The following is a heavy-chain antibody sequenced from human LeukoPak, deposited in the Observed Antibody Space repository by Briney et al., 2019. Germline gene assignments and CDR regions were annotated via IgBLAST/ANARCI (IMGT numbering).Heavy chain of an antibody. CDR1: GVSISNSNYY. D-gene: IGHD3-10*01. Sequence: PSETLSLTCTVSGVSISNSNYYWGWIRQPPGTGLECIGSMFYSGSTYYKSSLKSRLTIAGDASKNQFSLKLSSVTAADTAVYYCARGQRSRGVVWYAPGHFDIWGLGTMVTVSS. V-gene: IGHV4-39*07. CDR3: ARGQRSRGVVWYAPGHFDI. CDR2: MFYSGST. J-gene: IGHJ3*02.